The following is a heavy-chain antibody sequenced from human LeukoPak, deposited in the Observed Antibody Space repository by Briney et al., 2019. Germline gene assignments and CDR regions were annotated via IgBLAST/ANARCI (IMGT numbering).Heavy chain of an antibody. V-gene: IGHV4-61*02. CDR2: SYTSGST. CDR3: ARAPGDTIFGVAYNWFDP. J-gene: IGHJ5*02. CDR1: GGSISSGSYY. Sequence: TSETLSLTCTVSGGSISSGSYYWSWIRQPAGKGLEWIGRSYTSGSTNYNPSLKSRVTISVDTSKNQFSLKLSSVTAADTAVYYCARAPGDTIFGVAYNWFDPWGQGTLVTVSS. D-gene: IGHD3-3*01.